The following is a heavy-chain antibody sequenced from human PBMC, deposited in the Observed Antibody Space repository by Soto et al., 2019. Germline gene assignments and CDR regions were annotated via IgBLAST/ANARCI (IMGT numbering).Heavy chain of an antibody. V-gene: IGHV5-10-1*01. J-gene: IGHJ6*02. CDR1: GYSFTSYC. CDR2: IDPSDSYT. D-gene: IGHD3-3*01. Sequence: LKISCKGSGYSFTSYCINCVRETPGKGLEWMGKIDPSDSYTNYSPSFEGHVTISADKSISTAYLQWSRLKASDTAMYYCARQAVFGEVSGMDVGGQGTTVTVSS. CDR3: ARQAVFGEVSGMDV.